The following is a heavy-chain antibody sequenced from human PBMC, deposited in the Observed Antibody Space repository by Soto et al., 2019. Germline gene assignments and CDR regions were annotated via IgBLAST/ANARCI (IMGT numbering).Heavy chain of an antibody. Sequence: SETLSLTCTVSGGSISSGGYFWSWIRQHPGKGLKWIGFIYYSGSTYYNPSLKSRVTISVDTSKNQFSLKLSSATAADTAVYYCARHEGTYYYGSGSSNFDYWGRGTLVT. D-gene: IGHD3-10*01. CDR2: IYYSGST. V-gene: IGHV4-31*03. J-gene: IGHJ4*02. CDR1: GGSISSGGYF. CDR3: ARHEGTYYYGSGSSNFDY.